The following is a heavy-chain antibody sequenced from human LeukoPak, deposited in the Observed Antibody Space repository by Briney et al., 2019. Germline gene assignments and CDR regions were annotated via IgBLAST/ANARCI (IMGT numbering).Heavy chain of an antibody. J-gene: IGHJ4*02. CDR1: GGTFSSYA. V-gene: IGHV1-69*13. Sequence: SVKVSCKASGGTFSSYAISWVRQAPGQGLEWMGGIIPIFGTANYAQKFQGRVTITADESTSTAYMELSSLRSEDTAVYYCARDRLVDTAMVGGEFDYWGPGTLVTVSS. D-gene: IGHD5-18*01. CDR2: IIPIFGTA. CDR3: ARDRLVDTAMVGGEFDY.